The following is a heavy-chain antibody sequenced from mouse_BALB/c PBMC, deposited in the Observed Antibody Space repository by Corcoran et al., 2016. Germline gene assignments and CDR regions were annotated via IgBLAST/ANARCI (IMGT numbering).Heavy chain of an antibody. CDR2: INTYTGEP. J-gene: IGHJ1*01. CDR3: ARRGYGSSYWYFDV. V-gene: IGHV9-3-1*01. Sequence: QIQLVQSGPELKKPGETVKISCKASGYTFTNYGMNWVKQAPGKGLKWMGWINTYTGEPTYADDFKGRFAFSLETSASTAYLQINNRKNEDTATYCCARRGYGSSYWYFDVGGAGTTVTVSS. D-gene: IGHD1-1*01. CDR1: GYTFTNYG.